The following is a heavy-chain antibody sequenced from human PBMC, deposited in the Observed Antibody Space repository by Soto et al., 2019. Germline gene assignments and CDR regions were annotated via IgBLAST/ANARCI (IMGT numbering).Heavy chain of an antibody. CDR3: AKDGITMVRGVSWFDP. J-gene: IGHJ5*02. CDR1: GFTFSSYG. V-gene: IGHV3-30*18. CDR2: ISYDGSNK. D-gene: IGHD3-10*01. Sequence: QVQLVEFGGGVVQPGRSLRLSCAASGFTFSSYGMHWVRQAPGKGLEWVAVISYDGSNKYYADSVKGRFTISRDNSKNTLYLQMNSLRAEDTAMYYCAKDGITMVRGVSWFDPWGQGTLVTVSS.